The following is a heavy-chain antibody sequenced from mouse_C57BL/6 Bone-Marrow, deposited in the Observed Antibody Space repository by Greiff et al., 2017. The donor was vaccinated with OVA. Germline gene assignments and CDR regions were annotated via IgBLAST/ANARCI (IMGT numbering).Heavy chain of an antibody. J-gene: IGHJ4*01. V-gene: IGHV1-26*01. CDR1: GYTFTDYY. CDR3: ARIDYVYAMDY. Sequence: VQLQQSGPELVKPGASVKISCKASGYTFTDYYMNWVKQSHGKSLEWIGDINPNNGGTSYNQKFKGKATLTVDKSSSTAYMELRSLTSEDSAVYYCARIDYVYAMDYWGQGTSVTVSS. D-gene: IGHD1-1*01. CDR2: INPNNGGT.